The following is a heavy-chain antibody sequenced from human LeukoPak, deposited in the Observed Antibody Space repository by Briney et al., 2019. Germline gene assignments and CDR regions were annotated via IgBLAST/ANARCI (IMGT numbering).Heavy chain of an antibody. CDR1: GGSFSGYY. D-gene: IGHD2-2*01. Sequence: KPSETLSLTCAVYGGSFSGYYWSWIRQPPGKGLEWIGEINHSGSTNYNPSLKSRVTISVDTSKNQFSLKLSSVTAAVTAVYYCARVRGHCSSTSCYRGAYYYYGMDVWGQGTTVTVSS. CDR2: INHSGST. CDR3: ARVRGHCSSTSCYRGAYYYYGMDV. V-gene: IGHV4-34*01. J-gene: IGHJ6*02.